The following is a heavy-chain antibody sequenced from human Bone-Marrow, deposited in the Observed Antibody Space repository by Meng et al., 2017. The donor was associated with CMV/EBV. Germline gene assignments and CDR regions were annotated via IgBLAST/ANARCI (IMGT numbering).Heavy chain of an antibody. CDR3: ARGSVRYYYYGMDV. J-gene: IGHJ6*01. V-gene: IGHV4-34*01. CDR2: INHSGST. Sequence: SETLSLTCAVYGGSFSGYYWSWIRQPPGKGLEWIGEINHSGSTNYNPSLKSRVTISVDTSKNQFSLKLSSVTAADTAVYYCARGSVRYYYYGMDVWGQGTTVTVYS. D-gene: IGHD3-10*01. CDR1: GGSFSGYY.